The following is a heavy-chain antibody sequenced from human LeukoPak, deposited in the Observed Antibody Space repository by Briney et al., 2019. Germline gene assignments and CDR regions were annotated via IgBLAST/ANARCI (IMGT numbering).Heavy chain of an antibody. CDR3: QRVTIFGVVIDFDY. CDR2: INPSGGST. CDR1: GYTFTSYY. V-gene: IGHV1-46*01. J-gene: IGHJ4*02. D-gene: IGHD3-3*01. Sequence: ASVKVSCKASGYTFTSYYMHWVRQAPGQGLEWMGIINPSGGSTSYAQKFQGRVTLTADTSTATAYMELRGLRSDDTAVYYCQRVTIFGVVIDFDYWGQGTLVAVSS.